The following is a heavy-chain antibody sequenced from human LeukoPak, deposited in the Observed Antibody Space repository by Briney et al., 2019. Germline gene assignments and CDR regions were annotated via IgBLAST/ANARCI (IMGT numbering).Heavy chain of an antibody. J-gene: IGHJ4*02. D-gene: IGHD6-13*01. CDR2: ISSSSSTI. Sequence: PGGSLRLSCAASGFTFSSYSMNWVRQAPGKGLEWVSYISSSSSTIYYADSVKGRFTISRDNAKNSLYLQMNSLRAEDTAVYYCARIGGQQPVKVQKWGQGTLVTVSS. V-gene: IGHV3-48*01. CDR1: GFTFSSYS. CDR3: ARIGGQQPVKVQK.